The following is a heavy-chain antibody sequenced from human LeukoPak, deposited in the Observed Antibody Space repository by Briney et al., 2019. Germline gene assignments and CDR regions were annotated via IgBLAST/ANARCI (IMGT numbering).Heavy chain of an antibody. CDR3: ARTPGGRFLELSLSPYYYYMDV. CDR2: MNPNSGNT. Sequence: ASVKVSCKASGYTFTSYDINWVRQATGQGLEWMGWMNPNSGNTGYAQKFQGRVTMTRNTSISTAYMELSSLRSEDTAVYYCARTPGGRFLELSLSPYYYYMDVWGKGTTVTVSS. J-gene: IGHJ6*03. CDR1: GYTFTSYD. D-gene: IGHD3-3*01. V-gene: IGHV1-8*01.